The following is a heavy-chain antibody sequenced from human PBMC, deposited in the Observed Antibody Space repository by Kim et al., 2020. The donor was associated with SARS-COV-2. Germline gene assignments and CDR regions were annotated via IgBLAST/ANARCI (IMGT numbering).Heavy chain of an antibody. D-gene: IGHD2-21*02. CDR2: IYYSGST. V-gene: IGHV4-61*01. J-gene: IGHJ5*02. CDR1: GGSVSSGSYY. Sequence: SETLSLTCTVSGGSVSSGSYYWSWIRQPPGKGLEWIGYIYYSGSTNYNPSLKSRVTISVDTSKNQFSLKLSSVTAADTAVYYCARVLSFTVVTPYWFDPWGQGTLVTVSS. CDR3: ARVLSFTVVTPYWFDP.